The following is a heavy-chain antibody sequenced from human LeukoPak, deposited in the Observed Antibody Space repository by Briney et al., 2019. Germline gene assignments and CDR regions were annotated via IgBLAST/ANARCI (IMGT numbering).Heavy chain of an antibody. CDR2: IDGSGQTT. CDR1: GFTFSSYA. V-gene: IGHV3-23*01. Sequence: ESGGSLRLSCAASGFTFSSYAMSWVRLAPGKGLAWVSVIDGSGQTTYYADSVKGRFTISRDNSKNTLYLQLTSLRVDDTAVYYCAKVAAWTYFDSWGQGTLVTVSS. D-gene: IGHD3/OR15-3a*01. CDR3: AKVAAWTYFDS. J-gene: IGHJ4*02.